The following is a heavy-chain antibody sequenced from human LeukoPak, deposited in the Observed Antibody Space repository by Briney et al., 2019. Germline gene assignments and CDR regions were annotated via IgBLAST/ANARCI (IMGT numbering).Heavy chain of an antibody. CDR2: INPHSGDT. D-gene: IGHD2/OR15-2a*01. CDR3: ATSGPDFLPISPLLDY. Sequence: GASVKVSCKASGYTFTGYYLHWVRQAPGQGLEWMGWINPHSGDTEYAQKFPGRVTMTRDTFISTAYLELSRLKSDDTAVYYCATSGPDFLPISPLLDYWGQGTLVTVSS. J-gene: IGHJ4*02. V-gene: IGHV1-2*02. CDR1: GYTFTGYY.